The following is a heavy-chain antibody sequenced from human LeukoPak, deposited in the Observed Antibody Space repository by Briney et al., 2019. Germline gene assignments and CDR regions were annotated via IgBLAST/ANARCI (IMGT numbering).Heavy chain of an antibody. CDR1: GSNFGNYA. D-gene: IGHD7-27*01. CDR2: ISASAGTT. CDR3: AKDRPLNWGYYFDY. J-gene: IGHJ4*02. Sequence: GRSLRLSCAPSGSNFGNYAMTGVRQAPGKGMEWVSSISASAGTTYYADSVKGRFTISRDSSKNMLYLRMNSLRAEDTAVYHCAKDRPLNWGYYFDYWGRGTLVTVSS. V-gene: IGHV3-23*01.